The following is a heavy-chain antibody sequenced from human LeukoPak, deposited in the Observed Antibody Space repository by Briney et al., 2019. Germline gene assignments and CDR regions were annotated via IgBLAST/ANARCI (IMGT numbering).Heavy chain of an antibody. D-gene: IGHD3-10*01. CDR2: INHSGST. V-gene: IGHV4-34*01. CDR3: ARGSSYGSGSYRSEYFQH. J-gene: IGHJ1*01. CDR1: GGSFSGYY. Sequence: SETLSLTCAVYGGSFSGYYWSWIRQPPGKGLEWIGEINHSGSTNYNPSLKSRVTISVDTSENQFSLKLSSVTAADTAVYYCARGSSYGSGSYRSEYFQHWGQGTLVTVSS.